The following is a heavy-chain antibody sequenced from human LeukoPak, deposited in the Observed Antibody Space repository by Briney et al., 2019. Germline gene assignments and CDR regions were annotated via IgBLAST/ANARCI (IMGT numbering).Heavy chain of an antibody. D-gene: IGHD4-11*01. CDR3: ARGGLQRQIDY. Sequence: ASVKVSFKASGYTFTGYYLRWVWQAPGQGLELMGRITPHSGVTNYAQKFQGRVTMTRDTSISTAYMELKRLGSDDTAVYYCARGGLQRQIDYWGQGTLVTVSS. CDR1: GYTFTGYY. V-gene: IGHV1-2*06. J-gene: IGHJ4*02. CDR2: ITPHSGVT.